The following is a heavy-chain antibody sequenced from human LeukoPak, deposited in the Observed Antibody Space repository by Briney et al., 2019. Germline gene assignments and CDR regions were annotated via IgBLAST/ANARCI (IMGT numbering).Heavy chain of an antibody. CDR3: ARDLAIVGAIAYYFDY. CDR2: ISGSGGST. CDR1: GFTFSSYA. Sequence: GGSLRLSCAASGFTFSSYAMSWVRQAPGKGLEWVSAISGSGGSTYYADSVKGRFTISRDNSKNTLYLQMNSLRAEDTAVYYCARDLAIVGAIAYYFDYWGQGTLVTVSS. D-gene: IGHD1-26*01. J-gene: IGHJ4*02. V-gene: IGHV3-23*01.